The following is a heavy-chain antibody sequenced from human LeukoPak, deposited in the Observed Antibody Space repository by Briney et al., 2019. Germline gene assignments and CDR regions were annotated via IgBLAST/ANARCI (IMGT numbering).Heavy chain of an antibody. D-gene: IGHD2-15*01. CDR3: ASFCDEKGRCSAGTCNNPVFDY. CDR2: IKGSGSEK. V-gene: IGHV3-7*01. CDR1: WFTFRRYW. Sequence: GGSLRLSCAASWFTFRRYWMYWVRQAPGKGLEWVANIKGSGSEKYYLDSVKGRFTISRDNAWDSLYLQMNSLTVEDTAVYETASFCDEKGRCSAGTCNNPVFDYWGQGVLVTVSS. J-gene: IGHJ4*02.